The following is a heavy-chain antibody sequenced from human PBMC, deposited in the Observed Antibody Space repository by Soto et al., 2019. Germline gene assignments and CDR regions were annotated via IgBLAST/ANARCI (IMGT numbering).Heavy chain of an antibody. CDR2: INAGNGNT. J-gene: IGHJ6*02. CDR3: ARETDYYDILTGYRYYYGMDV. V-gene: IGHV1-3*01. D-gene: IGHD3-9*01. Sequence: ASVKVSCKASGYTFTSYAMHWVRQAPGQRLEWMGWINAGNGNTKYSQKFQGRVTITRDTSASTAYMELSSLRSEDTAVYYCARETDYYDILTGYRYYYGMDVWGQGTTVTVSS. CDR1: GYTFTSYA.